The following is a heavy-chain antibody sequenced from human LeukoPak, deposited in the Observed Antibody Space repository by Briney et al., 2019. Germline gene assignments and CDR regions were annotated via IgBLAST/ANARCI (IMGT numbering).Heavy chain of an antibody. CDR1: VGTFSSYA. J-gene: IGHJ6*03. CDR3: ARGREIQLWFSYYYYMDV. V-gene: IGHV1-69*06. CDR2: IIPIFGTA. Sequence: SVKVSCKASVGTFSSYAISWVRQAPGQGLEWMGGIIPIFGTANYAQKFQGRFTITADKSTSTAYMELSSLRSEDTAVYYCARGREIQLWFSYYYYMDVWGKGTTVTVSS. D-gene: IGHD5-18*01.